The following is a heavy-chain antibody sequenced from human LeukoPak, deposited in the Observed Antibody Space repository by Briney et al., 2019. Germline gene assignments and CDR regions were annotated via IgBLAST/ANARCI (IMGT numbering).Heavy chain of an antibody. CDR1: GFTFSKQA. CDR2: IRGSGGST. CDR3: AKGSCSGGSCFNLLDL. D-gene: IGHD2-15*01. J-gene: IGHJ4*02. V-gene: IGHV3-23*01. Sequence: GGSLRLSCAVSGFTFSKQALSWVRQAPGKGLGVVSSIRGSGGSTDYPDPVKGRFTISRDNTKNPLYLQMNSLRAEDTAIYYCAKGSCSGGSCFNLLDLWGQGTLVPVPS.